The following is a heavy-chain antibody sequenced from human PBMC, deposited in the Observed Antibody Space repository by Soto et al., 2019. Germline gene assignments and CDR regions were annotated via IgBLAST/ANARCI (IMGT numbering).Heavy chain of an antibody. CDR2: ISSSGSTI. CDR3: ARGYSSGWYKHRRSDAFDI. J-gene: IGHJ3*02. V-gene: IGHV3-11*01. Sequence: QVQLVESGGGLVKPGGSLRLSCAASGFTFSDYYMSWIRQAPGKGLEWVSYISSSGSTIYYADSVKGRFTISRDNAKNSLYRQMNSLRAEDTAVYYCARGYSSGWYKHRRSDAFDIWGQGTMVTVSS. D-gene: IGHD6-19*01. CDR1: GFTFSDYY.